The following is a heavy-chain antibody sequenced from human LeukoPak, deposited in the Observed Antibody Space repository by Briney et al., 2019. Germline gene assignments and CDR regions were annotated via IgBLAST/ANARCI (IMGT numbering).Heavy chain of an antibody. Sequence: AETLTLTCTVSGGSISSYYGSWIRQPPGKGLEWIGNIYYSGSTNYNTSLKSRVTISVDTSKNQFSLNLRSVTAADTAVFYCARVHRLVPGPFHIWGQGTMVIVSS. J-gene: IGHJ3*02. CDR3: ARVHRLVPGPFHI. D-gene: IGHD6-6*01. CDR1: GGSISSYY. V-gene: IGHV4-59*01. CDR2: IYYSGST.